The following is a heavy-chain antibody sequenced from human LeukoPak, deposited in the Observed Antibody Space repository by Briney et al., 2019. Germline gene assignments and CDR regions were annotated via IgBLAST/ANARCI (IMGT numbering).Heavy chain of an antibody. CDR1: GFTFSSYA. V-gene: IGHV3-23*01. J-gene: IGHJ1*01. Sequence: GGSLRLSCAASGFTFSSYAMSWVRQAPGKGLEWVSGISGGGGSTYYADSVKGRFTISRDNSKNTLSLQMNGLRADDTAIYYCAKTMYYVDSSGYYYFQDWGQGTLVTVSS. CDR2: ISGGGGST. D-gene: IGHD3-22*01. CDR3: AKTMYYVDSSGYYYFQD.